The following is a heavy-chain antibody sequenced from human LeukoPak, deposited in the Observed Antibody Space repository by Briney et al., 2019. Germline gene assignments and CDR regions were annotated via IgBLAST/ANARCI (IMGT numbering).Heavy chain of an antibody. CDR3: ARDILTGFDWFDP. Sequence: GGSLRLSCAASGFTFSSYWMSWVRQAPGKGLEWVANIKQDGSEKYYVDSVKGRFTISRDNAKNSLYLQMNSLRAEDTAVYYCARDILTGFDWFDPWGQGTLVAVSS. D-gene: IGHD3-9*01. V-gene: IGHV3-7*03. J-gene: IGHJ5*02. CDR1: GFTFSSYW. CDR2: IKQDGSEK.